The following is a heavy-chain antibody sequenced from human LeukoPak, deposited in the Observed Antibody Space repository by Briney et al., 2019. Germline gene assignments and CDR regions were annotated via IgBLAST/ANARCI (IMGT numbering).Heavy chain of an antibody. J-gene: IGHJ6*04. V-gene: IGHV3-11*04. Sequence: GGSLRLSCAASGFTFNDYYMSWIRRAPGKGLEWVSYITSNGNTTYYADSVKGRFTISRDNAKNSLYLQMNSLRAEDTAVYYCAELGITMIGGVWGKGTTVTISS. D-gene: IGHD3-10*02. CDR1: GFTFNDYY. CDR2: ITSNGNTT. CDR3: AELGITMIGGV.